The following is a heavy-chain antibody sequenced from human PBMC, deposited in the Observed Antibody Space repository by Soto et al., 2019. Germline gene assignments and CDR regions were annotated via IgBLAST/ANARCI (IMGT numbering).Heavy chain of an antibody. J-gene: IGHJ4*02. CDR2: ISGSGGST. Sequence: EVQLLESGGGLVQPRGSLRLSCAASGFTFSSYAMSWVRQAPGKGLEWVSAISGSGGSTYYADSVKGRFTISRDNSKNTLYLQMNSLRAEDTAVYYCAKRSSGWYIFDYWGQGTLVTVSS. CDR1: GFTFSSYA. V-gene: IGHV3-23*01. D-gene: IGHD6-19*01. CDR3: AKRSSGWYIFDY.